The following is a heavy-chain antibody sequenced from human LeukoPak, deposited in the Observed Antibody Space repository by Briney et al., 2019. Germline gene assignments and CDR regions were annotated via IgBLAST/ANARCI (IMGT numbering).Heavy chain of an antibody. D-gene: IGHD2-2*01. V-gene: IGHV4-34*01. J-gene: IGHJ4*02. CDR2: INHSGST. Sequence: TSETLSLTCAVYGGSFSGYYWSWIRQPPGKGLEWIGEINHSGSTNYNPSLKSRVTISVDTSKNQFSLKLSSVTAADTAVYYCARARSSSPGPINYWGQGTLVTVSS. CDR1: GGSFSGYY. CDR3: ARARSSSPGPINY.